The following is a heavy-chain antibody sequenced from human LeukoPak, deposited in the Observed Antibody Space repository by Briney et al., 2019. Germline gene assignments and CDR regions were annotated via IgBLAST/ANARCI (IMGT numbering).Heavy chain of an antibody. J-gene: IGHJ3*01. D-gene: IGHD3-3*01. CDR3: ARDQYDGDAFDV. CDR2: MYYSGST. Sequence: SETLSLTCTVSGGSISSYHWSWIRQPPGKGLEWIGYMYYSGSTNYNPSLKSRVTMSVDTSKNQFSLKLSSVTAADTAVYYCARDQYDGDAFDVWGQGTMVTVSS. V-gene: IGHV4-59*01. CDR1: GGSISSYH.